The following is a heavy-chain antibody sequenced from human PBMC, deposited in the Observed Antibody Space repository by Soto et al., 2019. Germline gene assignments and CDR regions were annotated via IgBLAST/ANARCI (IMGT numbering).Heavy chain of an antibody. J-gene: IGHJ6*03. D-gene: IGHD2-21*01. Sequence: QVQLVQSGPEVKKSGSSVKVSCKVSGGTLSSETISWLRQAPGQGLEWMGRIIPLLGIGNYAQKFQGRVTITEXISTXTGYMELSSXXSQDTAIYYCAREEGXYXXXTFPVYYMDVWGNGTTVTVSS. CDR1: GGTLSSET. CDR2: IIPLLGIG. V-gene: IGHV1-69*08. CDR3: AREEGXYXXXTFPVYYMDV.